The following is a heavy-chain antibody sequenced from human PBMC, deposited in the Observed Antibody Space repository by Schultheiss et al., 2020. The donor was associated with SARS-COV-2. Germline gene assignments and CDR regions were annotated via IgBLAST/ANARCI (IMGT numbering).Heavy chain of an antibody. J-gene: IGHJ6*02. V-gene: IGHV3-30*04. CDR1: GFTFSSYA. D-gene: IGHD4-11*01. CDR3: ARDLGNSNFYYYYYGMDV. Sequence: GGSLRLSCAASGFTFSSYAMHWVRQAPGKGLEWVAVISYDGSNKYYADSVKGRFTISRDNSKNTLYLQMNSLRAEDTAVYYCARDLGNSNFYYYYYGMDVWGQGTTVTVSS. CDR2: ISYDGSNK.